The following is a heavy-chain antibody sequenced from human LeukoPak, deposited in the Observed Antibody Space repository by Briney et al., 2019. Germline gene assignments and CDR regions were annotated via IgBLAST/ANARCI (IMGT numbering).Heavy chain of an antibody. J-gene: IGHJ4*02. CDR3: AKGSSGGRPYYFEY. CDR1: GFTFRSSA. D-gene: IGHD2-15*01. V-gene: IGHV3-23*01. CDR2: ITGGGDST. Sequence: PGGSLRLSCAASGFTFRSSAMSWVRQVPGKGLEWVSAITGGGDSTYYAESVKGRFTISRDNSKNTLYLQMNSLRAEDTAVYYCAKGSSGGRPYYFEYWGQGTLVTVSS.